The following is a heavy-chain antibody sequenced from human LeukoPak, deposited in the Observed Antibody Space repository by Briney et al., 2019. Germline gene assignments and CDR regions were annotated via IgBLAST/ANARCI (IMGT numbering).Heavy chain of an antibody. CDR2: ISSDGSST. J-gene: IGHJ5*02. V-gene: IGHV3-74*01. Sequence: PGWSLTLSYQASRFTFSRYWMHWVRQAQLSGLVWVSSISSDGSSTSYADSVKGRFTSSRDNAKNTLYLQVNGLRAEDTAVYYCASSLGANWFDPWGQGTLVTVSS. D-gene: IGHD3-16*01. CDR1: RFTFSRYW. CDR3: ASSLGANWFDP.